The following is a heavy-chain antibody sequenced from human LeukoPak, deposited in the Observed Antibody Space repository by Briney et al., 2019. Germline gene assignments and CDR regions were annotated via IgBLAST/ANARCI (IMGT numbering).Heavy chain of an antibody. CDR2: IYYSGSI. D-gene: IGHD6-13*01. CDR3: ARFSSSWYGVDV. Sequence: SETLSLTCTVSGGSINSYFWTWIRQPPGKGLEWIGYIYYSGSINYNPSLKSRVTISVDTSKNHFSLKLSSVTAADTAVYYCARFSSSWYGVDVWGKGITVTVSS. J-gene: IGHJ6*04. CDR1: GGSINSYF. V-gene: IGHV4-59*01.